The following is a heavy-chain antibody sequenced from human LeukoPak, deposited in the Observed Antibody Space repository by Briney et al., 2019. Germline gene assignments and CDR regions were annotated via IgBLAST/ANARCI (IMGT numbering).Heavy chain of an antibody. CDR2: LNTDGSTK. Sequence: GGSLRLSCAASGFTFSNYWMHWVRQAPGKGLVWVSRLNTDGSTKTYADSVRGRFTISRDNAKNTLYLQMNSLRAEDTAVHYCARAGPDYYDSSGYYWDSWGQGTLVTVSS. CDR3: ARAGPDYYDSSGYYWDS. V-gene: IGHV3-74*01. J-gene: IGHJ4*02. D-gene: IGHD3-22*01. CDR1: GFTFSNYW.